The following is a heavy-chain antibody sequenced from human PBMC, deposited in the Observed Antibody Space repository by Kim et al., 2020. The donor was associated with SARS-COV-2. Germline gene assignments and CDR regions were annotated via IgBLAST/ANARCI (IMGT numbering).Heavy chain of an antibody. CDR1: GYRFSGYD. J-gene: IGHJ3*01. CDR3: ASYCLGGGCSSWSNDF. CDR2: IRTSGRDT. Sequence: GGSLRLSCTASGYRFSGYDVTWVRQAPGKGLEWVSSIRTSGRDTYYADSVKGRFTISRDNSKNMLYLQMNTLRADDTAVYYCASYCLGGGCSSWSNDFWGPGTVVAVSS. V-gene: IGHV3-23*01. D-gene: IGHD2-15*01.